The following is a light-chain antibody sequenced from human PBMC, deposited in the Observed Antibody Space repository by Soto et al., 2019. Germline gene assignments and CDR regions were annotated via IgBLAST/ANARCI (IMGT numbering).Light chain of an antibody. CDR3: QHYGSSPPYT. CDR2: EAS. V-gene: IGKV3-20*01. CDR1: QSVSSN. J-gene: IGKJ2*01. Sequence: EIVLTQSPATLSLTPGERATLSCRASQSVSSNLSWYQHKPGQAPRLLIYEASTRATGVPARFSGSGSGTDFTLTLSRLEPEDFAVYYCQHYGSSPPYTFGQGTKVDI.